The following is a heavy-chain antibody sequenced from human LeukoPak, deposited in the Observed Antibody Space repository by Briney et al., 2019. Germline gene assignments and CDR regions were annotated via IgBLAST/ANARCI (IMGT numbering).Heavy chain of an antibody. D-gene: IGHD3-3*01. CDR1: GLTFSSCA. J-gene: IGHJ4*02. Sequence: GGSLRLSCAASGLTFSSCAMSWVRQAPGKGLEWVSGSSNSGGSTHFADSVKGRFTISRDNSKNTLYLQMNSLRAEDTAVYYCAPLWSQSQDYWGQGTLVTVSS. V-gene: IGHV3-23*01. CDR3: APLWSQSQDY. CDR2: SSNSGGST.